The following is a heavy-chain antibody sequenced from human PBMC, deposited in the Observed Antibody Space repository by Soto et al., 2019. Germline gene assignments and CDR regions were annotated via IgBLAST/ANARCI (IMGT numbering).Heavy chain of an antibody. Sequence: SETLSLTCTVSGGSISDYYWNWIRQPPGKGLEWIGYVYYTGSTYYNPSLKSRVTISGDTSKNQFSLRLTSVAAADTAVYYCARSLFVAAPYDYWGQGALVTVSS. V-gene: IGHV4-59*08. CDR1: GGSISDYY. CDR2: VYYTGST. J-gene: IGHJ4*02. CDR3: ARSLFVAAPYDY. D-gene: IGHD6-13*01.